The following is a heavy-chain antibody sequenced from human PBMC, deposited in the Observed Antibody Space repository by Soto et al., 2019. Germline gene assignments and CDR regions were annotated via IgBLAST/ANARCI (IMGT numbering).Heavy chain of an antibody. Sequence: SETHSLTSTVYGGTCIGYSWNWIRQSPGKGLEWIGEINHSGSTNHNPSLKSRVTISVDTSKNQVSLKLSSVTAADTAVYYCARESNYYMDVWGKGTSVTVSS. CDR2: INHSGST. CDR3: ARESNYYMDV. V-gene: IGHV4-34*01. J-gene: IGHJ6*03. CDR1: GGTCIGYS.